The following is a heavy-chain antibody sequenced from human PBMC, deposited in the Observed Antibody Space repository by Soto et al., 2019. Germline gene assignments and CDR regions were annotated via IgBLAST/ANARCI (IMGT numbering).Heavy chain of an antibody. CDR3: ARGWGVYYPVDY. Sequence: QVQLVESGGGVVQPGRSLRLSCAASGFTLSSYAMHWVRQAPGKGLEWVAVISYDGSNKYYADSVKGRVTISRYNSKNTPYLQMTRLRAEATVVYYGARGWGVYYPVDYWGQGTLVSASS. CDR2: ISYDGSNK. V-gene: IGHV3-30-3*01. D-gene: IGHD3-22*01. CDR1: GFTLSSYA. J-gene: IGHJ4*02.